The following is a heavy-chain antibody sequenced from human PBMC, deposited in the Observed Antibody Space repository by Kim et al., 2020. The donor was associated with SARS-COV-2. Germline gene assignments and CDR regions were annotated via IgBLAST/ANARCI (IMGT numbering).Heavy chain of an antibody. CDR3: ARGGGPSYGPGSYLYNWFDP. Sequence: ASVKVSCKASGYTFTNYYMHWVRQAPGQGLEWMGIINPSGGSTTYAQKFQGRVTMTRDTSTSTVYMELSSLRSEDTAVYYCARGGGPSYGPGSYLYNWFDPWGQGTLVNVSS. V-gene: IGHV1-46*01. CDR2: INPSGGST. D-gene: IGHD3-10*01. CDR1: GYTFTNYY. J-gene: IGHJ5*02.